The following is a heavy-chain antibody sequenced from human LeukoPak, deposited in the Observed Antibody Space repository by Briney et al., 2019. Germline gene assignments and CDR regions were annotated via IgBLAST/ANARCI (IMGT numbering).Heavy chain of an antibody. D-gene: IGHD6-13*01. V-gene: IGHV3-72*01. CDR2: SRNKANRYTT. Sequence: GGSLRLSCAASGFSFSDYYMDWVRQAPGKGLEWVGRSRNKANRYTTEYAASVKGRFTISRDDSKNSLYLQMNSLRAEDTAVYYCARKDTGIAAAGTAIDYWGQGTLVTVSS. CDR3: ARKDTGIAAAGTAIDY. CDR1: GFSFSDYY. J-gene: IGHJ4*02.